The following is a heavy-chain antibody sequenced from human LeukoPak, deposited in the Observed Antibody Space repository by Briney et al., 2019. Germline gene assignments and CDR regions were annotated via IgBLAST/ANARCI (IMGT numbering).Heavy chain of an antibody. V-gene: IGHV4-39*07. D-gene: IGHD6-13*01. Sequence: SETLSLTCTVSGGSISSSSYYWGWIRQPPGKGLEWIGSIYYSGSTYYNPSLKSRVTISVDTSKNQFSLKLSSVTAADTAVYCCARVQRRLAAAGILYYFDYWGQGTLVTVSS. CDR3: ARVQRRLAAAGILYYFDY. J-gene: IGHJ4*02. CDR1: GGSISSSSYY. CDR2: IYYSGST.